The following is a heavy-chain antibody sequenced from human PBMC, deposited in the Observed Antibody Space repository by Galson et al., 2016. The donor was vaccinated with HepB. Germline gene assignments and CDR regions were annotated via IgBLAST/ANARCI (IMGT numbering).Heavy chain of an antibody. CDR3: ARDPWDNNGYPCDY. J-gene: IGHJ4*02. Sequence: SVKVSCKASGYTFTSYYMHWVRQAPGQGLEWMGIINPSGGSTSYAQKFQGRVTMTTDTSTSTVYMELRSLRSDDTAIYYCARDPWDNNGYPCDYWGQGTLVTVSS. CDR1: GYTFTSYY. CDR2: INPSGGST. D-gene: IGHD3-22*01. V-gene: IGHV1-46*01.